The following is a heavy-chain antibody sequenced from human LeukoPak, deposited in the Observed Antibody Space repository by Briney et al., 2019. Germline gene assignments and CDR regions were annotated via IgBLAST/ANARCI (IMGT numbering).Heavy chain of an antibody. Sequence: GASVKVSCKASGYTFTSYGIFWVRQAPGQGLEWMGWISAYNGNTNYAQKLQGRVTMTTDTSTSTAYMELRSLRSDDTAVYYCARGNAGSSLIYYFDYWGQGTLVTVSS. J-gene: IGHJ4*02. V-gene: IGHV1-18*01. D-gene: IGHD1-1*01. CDR3: ARGNAGSSLIYYFDY. CDR2: ISAYNGNT. CDR1: GYTFTSYG.